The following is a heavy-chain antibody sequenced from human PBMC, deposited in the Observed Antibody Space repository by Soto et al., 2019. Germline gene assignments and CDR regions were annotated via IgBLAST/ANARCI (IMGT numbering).Heavy chain of an antibody. CDR3: AGWSGVGVAGMDV. CDR2: SFYSGIT. V-gene: IGHV4-30-4*01. Sequence: QVQLQESGPRLVKPLQTLSLTCTVSGDSINSGDYYWSWIRQPPGRGLEWVGYSFYSGITDYNPSLKCRMTISMDTSKTQFSLRLNSVTAADTAVYFCAGWSGVGVAGMDVWGQGTTVSVSS. J-gene: IGHJ6*02. CDR1: GDSINSGDYY. D-gene: IGHD2-15*01.